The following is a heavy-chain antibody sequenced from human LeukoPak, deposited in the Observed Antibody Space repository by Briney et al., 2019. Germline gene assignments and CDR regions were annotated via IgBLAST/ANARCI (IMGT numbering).Heavy chain of an antibody. CDR1: GFTFSSYG. CDR2: ISYDGSNN. Sequence: GGSLRLSCAASGFTFSSYGMHWVRQAPGKGLEWVAVISYDGSNNYYADSVKGRFTISRDNSKNTLYLQMNSLRAEDTAVYYCAGRSGWYFDYWGQGTLVTVSS. D-gene: IGHD6-19*01. CDR3: AGRSGWYFDY. V-gene: IGHV3-30*03. J-gene: IGHJ4*02.